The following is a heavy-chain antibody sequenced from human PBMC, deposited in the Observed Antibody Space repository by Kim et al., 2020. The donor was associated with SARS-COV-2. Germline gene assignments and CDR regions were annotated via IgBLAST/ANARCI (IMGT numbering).Heavy chain of an antibody. CDR2: IDPSDSYT. V-gene: IGHV5-10-1*01. D-gene: IGHD3-22*01. Sequence: GGSLKISCKGSGYSFTSYWISWVRQMPGKGLEWMGRIDPSDSYTNYSPSFQGHVTISADKSISTAYLQWSSLKASDTAMYYCARGDYYDSSGYYFGVDYWGQGTLVTVSS. CDR1: GYSFTSYW. J-gene: IGHJ4*02. CDR3: ARGDYYDSSGYYFGVDY.